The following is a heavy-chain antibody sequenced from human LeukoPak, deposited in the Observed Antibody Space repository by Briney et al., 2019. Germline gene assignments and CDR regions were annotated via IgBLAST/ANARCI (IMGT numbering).Heavy chain of an antibody. CDR2: MYSGGTT. CDR3: ARVSYGSGSSLNLDY. J-gene: IGHJ4*02. CDR1: DGSINGYY. Sequence: PSETLSLTCTVSDGSINGYYWSWIRQPPGKGLDWIGYMYSGGTTNYSPSLKSRVTISEDTSKNQFSLKLSSVTAADTAVYYCARVSYGSGSSLNLDYWGQGTLVTVSS. V-gene: IGHV4-59*12. D-gene: IGHD3-10*01.